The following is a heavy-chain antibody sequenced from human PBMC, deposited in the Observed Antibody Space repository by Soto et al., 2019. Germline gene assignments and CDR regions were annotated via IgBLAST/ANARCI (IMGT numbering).Heavy chain of an antibody. CDR3: ARNHGSLVPAATGGYFYYGLDV. CDR2: IIPRFGTA. Sequence: QVQLVQSGAEVKKPGSSVKVSCKASGGTFSSYALSWVRQAPGQGLEWMGGIIPRFGTANYAQKLQGRVTITADESTSTGCMELSSLRSEDTAVYYCARNHGSLVPAATGGYFYYGLDVWGQGTTVIVSS. D-gene: IGHD2-2*01. CDR1: GGTFSSYA. J-gene: IGHJ6*02. V-gene: IGHV1-69*01.